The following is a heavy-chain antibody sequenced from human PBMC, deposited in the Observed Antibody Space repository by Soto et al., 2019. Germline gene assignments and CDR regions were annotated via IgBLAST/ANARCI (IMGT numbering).Heavy chain of an antibody. Sequence: QVQLQESGPGLVKPSQTLSLTCTVSGGSISSGGYYWSWIRQHPGKGLEWIGYIYYSGSTYYNPSLKSRVTISVDTSKTQFSMKLSSVTAADTAVYRCARGYYGSGNSYHPSLGMDVCGQGTTVTVSS. CDR3: ARGYYGSGNSYHPSLGMDV. D-gene: IGHD3-10*01. J-gene: IGHJ6*02. CDR1: GGSISSGGYY. V-gene: IGHV4-31*03. CDR2: IYYSGST.